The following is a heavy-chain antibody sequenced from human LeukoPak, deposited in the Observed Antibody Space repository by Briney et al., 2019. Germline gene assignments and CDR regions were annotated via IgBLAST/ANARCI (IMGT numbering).Heavy chain of an antibody. V-gene: IGHV3-7*01. J-gene: IGHJ5*02. D-gene: IGHD6-6*01. CDR3: ARRYSSSRWFDP. CDR2: IKQDGSEK. CDR1: GFTFSSYW. Sequence: PGGSLRLSCAASGFTFSSYWTSWVRQAPGKGLEWVANIKQDGSEKYFVDSVKGRFTISRDNAKNSLYLQMNSLRAEDTAVYYCARRYSSSRWFDPWGQGTLVTVSS.